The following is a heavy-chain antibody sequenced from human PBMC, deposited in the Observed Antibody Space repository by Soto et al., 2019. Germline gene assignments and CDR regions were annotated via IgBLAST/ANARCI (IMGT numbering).Heavy chain of an antibody. D-gene: IGHD2-15*01. CDR2: ISYDGSNK. Sequence: QVQLVESGGGVVQPGRSLRLSCAASGFTFSSYGMHWVRQAPGKGLEWVAVISYDGSNKYYADSVKDRFTISRDNSKNTLYLQMNSLRAEDTAVYYCANKQGYCSGDSCYGFDYWGQGTLVTVSS. CDR3: ANKQGYCSGDSCYGFDY. CDR1: GFTFSSYG. J-gene: IGHJ4*02. V-gene: IGHV3-30*18.